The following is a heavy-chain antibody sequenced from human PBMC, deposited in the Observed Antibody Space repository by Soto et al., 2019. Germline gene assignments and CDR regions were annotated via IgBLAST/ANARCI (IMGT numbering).Heavy chain of an antibody. CDR3: TRASYSSRWYWYFDY. J-gene: IGHJ4*02. Sequence: QVQLQQSGPGLVKPSQTLSLTCAISGDSVSSNSAAWNWIRQSPSRGLEWLGRTYYRSKWYYDYALSVKSRIGINPETSKNQISLQLNSVTPEDTAVYYCTRASYSSRWYWYFDYWGQGSLVTVSS. CDR2: TYYRSKWYY. CDR1: GDSVSSNSAA. D-gene: IGHD6-13*01. V-gene: IGHV6-1*01.